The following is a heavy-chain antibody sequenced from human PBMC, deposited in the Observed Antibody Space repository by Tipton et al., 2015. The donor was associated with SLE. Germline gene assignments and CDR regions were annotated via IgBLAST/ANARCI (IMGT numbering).Heavy chain of an antibody. CDR1: GFTFSSYG. J-gene: IGHJ4*02. V-gene: IGHV3-30*18. Sequence: SLRLSCAASGFTFSSYGMHWVRQAPGKGLEWVAVIWYDGSNKYYADSVKGRFTISRDNSKNTLYLQMNSLRAEDAAMYYCAKDQAISGSYYDGFDYWGQGTLVTVSS. CDR3: AKDQAISGSYYDGFDY. D-gene: IGHD1-26*01. CDR2: IWYDGSNK.